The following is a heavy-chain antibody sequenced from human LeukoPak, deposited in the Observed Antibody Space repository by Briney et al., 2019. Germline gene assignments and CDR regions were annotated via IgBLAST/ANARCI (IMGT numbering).Heavy chain of an antibody. D-gene: IGHD3-16*02. CDR1: GFTFSSFS. CDR2: ISSSSSYI. Sequence: GGSLRLSRGASGFTFSSFSMNWVRQAPGKGLEWVSSISSSSSYIYYADSVKGRFTISRDNAKNSLYLQMNSLRAEDTAVYDCAGGIGIYLPIDYWGQGTLVTVSS. V-gene: IGHV3-21*01. J-gene: IGHJ4*02. CDR3: AGGIGIYLPIDY.